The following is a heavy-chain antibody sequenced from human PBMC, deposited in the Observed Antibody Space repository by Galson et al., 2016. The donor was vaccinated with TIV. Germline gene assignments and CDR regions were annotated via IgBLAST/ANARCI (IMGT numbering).Heavy chain of an antibody. D-gene: IGHD3-3*01. CDR1: GYKFSTYW. V-gene: IGHV5-51*01. CDR3: ARHGYDFWNGQDYFFYGMDV. Sequence: QSGAEVKKPGESLKIACKTSGYKFSTYWMSWVRQMPGKGPEWVGHIYPGDSDTRYSPSFQGHVPISADKSIDTAYLQWGSLKASDSATDYCARHGYDFWNGQDYFFYGMDVWGQGTTVIVSS. CDR2: IYPGDSDT. J-gene: IGHJ6*02.